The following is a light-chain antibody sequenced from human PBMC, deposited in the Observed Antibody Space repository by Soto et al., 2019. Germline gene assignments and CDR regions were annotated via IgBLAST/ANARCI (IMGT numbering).Light chain of an antibody. CDR1: SGDVGGHNY. V-gene: IGLV2-14*01. J-gene: IGLJ2*01. Sequence: QSALTQPASVSGSLEQSITISCTGTSGDVGGHNYVSWYQQHPGKAPKLVIYEVSNRTSGVSNRFSGSKSGNTASLTISGVQAEDEADYYCSSYTSSSTLVLGGGTQLTVL. CDR3: SSYTSSSTLV. CDR2: EVS.